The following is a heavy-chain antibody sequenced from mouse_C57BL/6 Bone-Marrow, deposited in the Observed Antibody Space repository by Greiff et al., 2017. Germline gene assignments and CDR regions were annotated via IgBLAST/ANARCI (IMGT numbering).Heavy chain of an antibody. J-gene: IGHJ3*01. CDR2: IDPSDSYT. D-gene: IGHD2-4*01. CDR3: ASRIRAY. V-gene: IGHV1-59*01. CDR1: GYTFTSYW. Sequence: QVQLQQPGAELVRPGTSVKLSCKASGYTFTSYWMHWVKQRPGQGLEWIGVIDPSDSYTNYNQKFKGKATLTVDTSSSTAYMQLSSLTSEDAAVYYCASRIRAYWGQGTLVTVSA.